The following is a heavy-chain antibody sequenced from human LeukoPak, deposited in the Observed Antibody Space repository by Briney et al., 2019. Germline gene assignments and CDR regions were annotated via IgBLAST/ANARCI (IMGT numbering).Heavy chain of an antibody. CDR1: GYTLTELS. CDR3: ATVGYSSGWLFDY. D-gene: IGHD6-19*01. V-gene: IGHV1-24*01. Sequence: ASVKVSCKVSGYTLTELSMHWVRQAPGKGLEWMGGFDPEDGETIYAQKFQGGVTMTEDTSTDTAYMELSSLRSEDTAVYYCATVGYSSGWLFDYWGQGTLVTVSS. CDR2: FDPEDGET. J-gene: IGHJ4*02.